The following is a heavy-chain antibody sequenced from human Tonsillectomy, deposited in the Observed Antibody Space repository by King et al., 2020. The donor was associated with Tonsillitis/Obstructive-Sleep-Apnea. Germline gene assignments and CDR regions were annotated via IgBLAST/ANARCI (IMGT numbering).Heavy chain of an antibody. CDR2: IDWDDDK. Sequence: TLQESGPALVKPTQTLTLTCTFSGFSLSSSGMSVSWIRQPPGKALEWLARIDWDDDKYYRTSLKTRLTISKDTSKNQVVLKMTDMDPVDTATYYCARSTVATTNKYYYMDVWGKGTAVTVSS. D-gene: IGHD5-12*01. J-gene: IGHJ6*03. CDR3: ARSTVATTNKYYYMDV. CDR1: GFSLSSSGMS. V-gene: IGHV2-70*11.